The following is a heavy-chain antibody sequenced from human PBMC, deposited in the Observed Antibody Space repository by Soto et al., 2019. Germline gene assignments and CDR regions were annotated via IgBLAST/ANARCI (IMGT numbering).Heavy chain of an antibody. V-gene: IGHV3-30*04. CDR3: ARPSGRMTIFGALAPDY. Sequence: GGSLRLSCAASGFTFSNYAMHWVRQAPGKGLEWVAIISYEGSNKYYADSVKGRFTISRDNSKNTLYLQMNSLRADDTAVYYCARPSGRMTIFGALAPDYWGQGTLVTVSS. J-gene: IGHJ4*02. CDR2: ISYEGSNK. D-gene: IGHD3-3*01. CDR1: GFTFSNYA.